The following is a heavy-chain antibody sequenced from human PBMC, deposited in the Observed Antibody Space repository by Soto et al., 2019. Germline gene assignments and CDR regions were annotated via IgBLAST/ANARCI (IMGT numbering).Heavy chain of an antibody. CDR3: ARVNGKLYRYYSFDY. J-gene: IGHJ4*02. CDR2: IFYTGST. Sequence: PWDTLSLTGRVSGGTFPSADYVWSWICQPPGKGLEGIGFIFYTGSTYYSPSLKSRPSMSMNTSKNLFCLRLSSLTAAATGVYVCARVNGKLYRYYSFDYWGQGTTVTVSS. CDR1: GGTFPSADYV. V-gene: IGHV4-30-4*02. D-gene: IGHD3-10*01.